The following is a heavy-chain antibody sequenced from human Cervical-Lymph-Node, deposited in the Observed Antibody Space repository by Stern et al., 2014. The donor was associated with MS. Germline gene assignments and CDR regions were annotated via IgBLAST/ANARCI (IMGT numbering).Heavy chain of an antibody. V-gene: IGHV3-30*04. CDR2: ISNDGSNQ. CDR3: VRPNRRGGNFATQYYGLDV. CDR1: GFIFSSYG. J-gene: IGHJ6*02. D-gene: IGHD3-16*01. Sequence: VQLVESGGGVVQPGRSLRLSCAASGFIFSSYGVHWVRQAPGKGLEWVAVISNDGSNQYYAESVKGRFTISRDNSKNTLYLQMDSLRAEDTALYYCVRPNRRGGNFATQYYGLDVWGQGTTVTVSS.